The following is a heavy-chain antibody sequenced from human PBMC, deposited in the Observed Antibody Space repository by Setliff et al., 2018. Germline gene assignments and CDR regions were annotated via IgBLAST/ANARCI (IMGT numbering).Heavy chain of an antibody. Sequence: SETLSLTCTVSGGSISSYYWSWIRQPPGKGLEWIGEINHSGSTNYNPSLKSRVTISVDTSKNQFSLKLSSVTAADTAVYYCARAGGGYYGSGSYWSRGVFDYWGQGTLVTVSS. CDR1: GGSISSYY. J-gene: IGHJ4*02. V-gene: IGHV4-34*01. CDR3: ARAGGGYYGSGSYWSRGVFDY. D-gene: IGHD3-10*01. CDR2: INHSGST.